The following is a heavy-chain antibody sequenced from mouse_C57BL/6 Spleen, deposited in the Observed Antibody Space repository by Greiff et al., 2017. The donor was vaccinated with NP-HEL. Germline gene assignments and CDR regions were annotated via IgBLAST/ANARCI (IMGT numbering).Heavy chain of an antibody. Sequence: EVQLQESGPELVKPGASVKMSCKASGYTFTDYNMHWVKQSPGKSLEWIGYINPNNGGTSYNQKFKGKATLTVNKSSSTAYMELRSLTSEDSAVYDCARGEYYGSAWFAYWGQGTLVTVSA. D-gene: IGHD1-1*01. CDR2: INPNNGGT. V-gene: IGHV1-22*01. CDR3: ARGEYYGSAWFAY. CDR1: GYTFTDYN. J-gene: IGHJ3*01.